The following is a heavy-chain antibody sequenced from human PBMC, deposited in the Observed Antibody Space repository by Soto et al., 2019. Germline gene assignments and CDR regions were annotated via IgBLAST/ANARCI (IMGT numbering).Heavy chain of an antibody. CDR2: ISSSSSYI. CDR3: ARDREEMFGRLRLHYYYYYMDV. Sequence: GGSLRLSCAASGFTFSSYSMNWVRQAPGKGLEWVSSISSSSSYIYYADSVKGRFTISRDNAKNSLYMQMNSLRAEDTAVYYCARDREEMFGRLRLHYYYYYMDVWGKGTTVTVSS. V-gene: IGHV3-21*01. D-gene: IGHD5-12*01. J-gene: IGHJ6*03. CDR1: GFTFSSYS.